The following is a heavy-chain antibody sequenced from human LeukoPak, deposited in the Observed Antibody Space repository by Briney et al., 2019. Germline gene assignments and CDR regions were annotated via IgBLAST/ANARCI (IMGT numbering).Heavy chain of an antibody. CDR2: ISGSGDTT. CDR3: AREGMRYCSSTSCYAGFDY. J-gene: IGHJ4*02. V-gene: IGHV3-23*01. CDR1: GFTFSSYA. Sequence: GGSLRLSCAASGFTFSSYAMTWVRQAPGKGLEWVSVISGSGDTTYYADSVKGRFTISRDNSKNTLYLQMNSLRAEDTAVYYCAREGMRYCSSTSCYAGFDYWGQGTLVTVSS. D-gene: IGHD2-2*01.